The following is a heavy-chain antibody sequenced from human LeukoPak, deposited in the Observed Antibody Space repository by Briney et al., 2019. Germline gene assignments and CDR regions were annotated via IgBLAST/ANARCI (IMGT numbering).Heavy chain of an antibody. D-gene: IGHD7-27*01. CDR3: ARVGTEGLGSNYFDY. J-gene: IGHJ4*02. V-gene: IGHV4-4*07. CDR1: GGSISSYY. CDR2: IYTSGST. Sequence: SETLSLTCTVSGGSISSYYWSWIRQPAGKGLEWIGRIYTSGSTNYNPSLKSRVTMSVDTSKNQLSLKLSSVTAADTAVYYCARVGTEGLGSNYFDYWGQGTLVTVSS.